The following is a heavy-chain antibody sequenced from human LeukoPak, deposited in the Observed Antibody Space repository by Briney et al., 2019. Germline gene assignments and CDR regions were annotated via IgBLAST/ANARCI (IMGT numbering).Heavy chain of an antibody. D-gene: IGHD3-22*01. CDR1: GFTFSSYE. V-gene: IGHV3-48*03. CDR3: ARGGYDSSGYYSLRGYYYGMDV. CDR2: ISSSGSTI. J-gene: IGHJ6*02. Sequence: GGSLRLSCAASGFTFSSYEMNWVRQAPGKGLEWVSYISSSGSTIYYADSVKGRFTISRDNAKNSLYLQMNSLRAEDTAVYYCARGGYDSSGYYSLRGYYYGMDVWGQGTTVTVSS.